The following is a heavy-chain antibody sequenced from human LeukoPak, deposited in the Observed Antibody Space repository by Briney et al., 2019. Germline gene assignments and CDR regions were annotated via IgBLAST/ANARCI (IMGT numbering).Heavy chain of an antibody. CDR3: ARDWGYSYGPALDY. J-gene: IGHJ4*02. D-gene: IGHD5-18*01. Sequence: ASVKVSCKASGYPFTGYYMHWVLQAPEQGLEWMGWINPNSRGTNYAQKFQGRVTMTRDTSISTAYMELSRLRSDDTAGYYCARDWGYSYGPALDYWGQGTLVTVSS. V-gene: IGHV1-2*02. CDR1: GYPFTGYY. CDR2: INPNSRGT.